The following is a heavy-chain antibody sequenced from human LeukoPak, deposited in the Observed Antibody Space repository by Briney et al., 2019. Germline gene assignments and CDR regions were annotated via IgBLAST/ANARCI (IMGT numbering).Heavy chain of an antibody. D-gene: IGHD5-18*01. Sequence: GGSLRLSCAASGFTFDDYAMHWVRQAPGKGLEWVSLISGDGGSTYYADSVKGRFTISRDNGKNSLYLQMNSLRTEDTALYYCAKDKGGNSYERHFDYWGQGTLVTVSS. J-gene: IGHJ4*02. CDR1: GFTFDDYA. V-gene: IGHV3-43*02. CDR3: AKDKGGNSYERHFDY. CDR2: ISGDGGST.